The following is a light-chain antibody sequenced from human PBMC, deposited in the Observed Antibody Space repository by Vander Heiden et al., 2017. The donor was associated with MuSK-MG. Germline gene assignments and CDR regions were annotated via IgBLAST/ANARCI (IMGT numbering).Light chain of an antibody. Sequence: EIVMTQSPATLSVSPGERATLSCRASQSVSSNLAWYQQKPGQAPRLLIYGASTRATGSPARFSGSGSGTEFTLTISSLQSEDFAVYYCQQYNNWPPRHLFGQGTKLEIK. CDR1: QSVSSN. CDR3: QQYNNWPPRHL. J-gene: IGKJ2*01. CDR2: GAS. V-gene: IGKV3D-15*01.